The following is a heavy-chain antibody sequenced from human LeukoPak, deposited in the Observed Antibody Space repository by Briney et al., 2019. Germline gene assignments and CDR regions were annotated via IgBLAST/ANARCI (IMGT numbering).Heavy chain of an antibody. V-gene: IGHV4-34*01. Sequence: ASETLSLTCAVYGGSFSGYYWSWIRQPPGKGLEWIGEINHSGSTNYNPSLKSRVTISVDTSKNQFSLKLSSVTAADTAVYYCARGVRYSDWSLTKTNWFDPWGQGTLVTVSS. CDR3: ARGVRYSDWSLTKTNWFDP. CDR2: INHSGST. CDR1: GGSFSGYY. D-gene: IGHD3-9*01. J-gene: IGHJ5*02.